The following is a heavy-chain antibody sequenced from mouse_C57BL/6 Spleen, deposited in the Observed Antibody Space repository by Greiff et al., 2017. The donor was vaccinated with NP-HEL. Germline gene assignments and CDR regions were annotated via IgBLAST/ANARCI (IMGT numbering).Heavy chain of an antibody. J-gene: IGHJ1*03. CDR2: SRNKANDYTT. CDR1: GFTFSDFY. CDR3: ARENWGYFDV. D-gene: IGHD4-1*01. V-gene: IGHV7-1*01. Sequence: EVKLVESGGGLVQSGRSLRLSCATSGFTFSDFYMEWVRQAPGKGLEWIAASRNKANDYTTEYSASVKGRFIVSRDTSQSILYLQMNALRAEDTAIYYCARENWGYFDVWGTGTTVTVSS.